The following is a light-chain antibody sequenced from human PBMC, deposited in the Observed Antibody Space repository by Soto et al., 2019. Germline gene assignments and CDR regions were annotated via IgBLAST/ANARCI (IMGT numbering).Light chain of an antibody. CDR2: QDS. CDR1: KLGDKY. CDR3: QAWDSSNVV. Sequence: SYELTQPPSVSVSPGQTASITCSGDKLGDKYACWYQQKPGQSPVLVIYQDSKRPSGIPERISGSKSGNTATLTISGTQAMDEADYYCQAWDSSNVVFGGGTKLTLL. J-gene: IGLJ2*01. V-gene: IGLV3-1*01.